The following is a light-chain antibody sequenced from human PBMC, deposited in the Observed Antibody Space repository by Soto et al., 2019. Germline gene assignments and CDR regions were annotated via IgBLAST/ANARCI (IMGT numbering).Light chain of an antibody. J-gene: IGLJ1*01. Sequence: QSVLTQPRSVSGSPGQSVTISCTGTSSDVGGYNYVSWYRQHPGKAPKLMIYDVSKRPSGVPDRFSGSKSGNTASLTISGLQAEDEADYYCCSYAGSYTDVFGTGTKLTVL. CDR2: DVS. V-gene: IGLV2-11*01. CDR1: SSDVGGYNY. CDR3: CSYAGSYTDV.